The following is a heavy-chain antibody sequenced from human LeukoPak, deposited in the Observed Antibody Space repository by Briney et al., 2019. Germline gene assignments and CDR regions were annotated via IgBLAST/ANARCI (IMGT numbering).Heavy chain of an antibody. Sequence: PGGSLRLSCAASGFTFSSYCMNWVRQAPGKGLEWVLSISSSSSYIYYADSVKGRFTISRDNAKNSLYLQMNSLRAEDTAVYYCARDKAMVVFDYWGQGTLVTVSS. V-gene: IGHV3-21*01. J-gene: IGHJ4*02. CDR2: ISSSSSYI. CDR1: GFTFSSYC. CDR3: ARDKAMVVFDY. D-gene: IGHD5-18*01.